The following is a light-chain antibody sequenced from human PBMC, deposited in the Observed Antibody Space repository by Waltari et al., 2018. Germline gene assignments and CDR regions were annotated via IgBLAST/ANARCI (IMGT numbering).Light chain of an antibody. CDR3: AAWDDSLNGWV. J-gene: IGLJ3*02. CDR2: NND. V-gene: IGLV1-44*01. Sequence: QSVLTQPPSASGTPGQRVTISCSGSSSSIGTNTLNWYQHLPGTAPKLLIYNNDKRPSGVPDRFSGSKSGTSAFLAISGLQSEDEADYYCAAWDDSLNGWVFGGGTKLTVL. CDR1: SSSIGTNT.